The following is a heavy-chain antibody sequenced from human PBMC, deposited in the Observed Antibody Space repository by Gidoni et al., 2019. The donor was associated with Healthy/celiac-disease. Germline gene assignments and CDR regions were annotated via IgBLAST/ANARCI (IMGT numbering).Heavy chain of an antibody. CDR1: GGTFSTYA. D-gene: IGHD3-22*01. V-gene: IGHV1-69*01. CDR2: IIPLFCTA. J-gene: IGHJ4*02. Sequence: QLQLVQSRAEVKQPGSSVQFSCKASGGTFSTYAISWVRQAPGQGIEWMGGIIPLFCTANYAQKCQGRVKITADESTSTAYMELSSRRSEDTAVYYCRVVIEPFDYWGQGTLGTGSS. CDR3: RVVIEPFDY.